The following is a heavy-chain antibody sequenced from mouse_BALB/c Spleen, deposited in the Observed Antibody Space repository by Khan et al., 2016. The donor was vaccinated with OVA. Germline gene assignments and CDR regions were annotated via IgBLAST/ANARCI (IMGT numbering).Heavy chain of an antibody. CDR1: DYSITSGYA. CDR2: ISYSGST. CDR3: ARKNYYGYAMDY. V-gene: IGHV3-2*02. Sequence: VQLKQSGPGLVKPSQSLSLTCTVTDYSITSGYAWNWIRQFPGNKLEWMGYISYSGSTSYNPSLRSRISITRDTSKNQFFLQLNSVTTEDTATYYCARKNYYGYAMDYWGQGTSVTVSS. D-gene: IGHD1-1*01. J-gene: IGHJ4*01.